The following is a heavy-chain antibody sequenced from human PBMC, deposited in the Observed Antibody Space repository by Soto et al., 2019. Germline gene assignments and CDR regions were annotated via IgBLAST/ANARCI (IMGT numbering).Heavy chain of an antibody. J-gene: IGHJ4*02. CDR3: ARHVAVPRTRGFDY. CDR2: IYHSGTT. CDR1: GGSISDNW. Sequence: QVQLQESGPGLVKPSGTLFLTCAVSGGSISDNWWSWVRQPPGKGLEWIGEIYHSGTTYHTPSRRSRVVILVDKSASQISLTLSSVTAADTAVYYCARHVAVPRTRGFDYWGPGTLVAVSS. D-gene: IGHD2-21*01. V-gene: IGHV4-4*02.